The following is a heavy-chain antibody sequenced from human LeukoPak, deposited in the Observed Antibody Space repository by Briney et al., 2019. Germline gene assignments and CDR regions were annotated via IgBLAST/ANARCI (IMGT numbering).Heavy chain of an antibody. D-gene: IGHD2-2*01. Sequence: ASVKVSCKASGYTFTSYGISWVRQAPGQGLEWMGWINPNSGGTNYAQKFQGRVTMTRDTSISTAYMELSRLRSDDTAVYYCARPLGYCSSTSCYGEAFDIWGQGTMVTVSS. CDR3: ARPLGYCSSTSCYGEAFDI. CDR2: INPNSGGT. J-gene: IGHJ3*02. V-gene: IGHV1-2*02. CDR1: GYTFTSYG.